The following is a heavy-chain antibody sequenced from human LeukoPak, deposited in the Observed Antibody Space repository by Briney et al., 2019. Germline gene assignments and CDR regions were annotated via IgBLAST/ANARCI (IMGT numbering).Heavy chain of an antibody. V-gene: IGHV5-10-1*01. CDR2: IDPSDSYT. J-gene: IGHJ4*02. CDR1: GYSFTSYW. D-gene: IGHD5-18*01. CDR3: ARQSTRGMVDTDYDY. Sequence: PGESLKISCKGSGYSFTSYWISWVRQMPGKGLEWMGRIDPSDSYTNYSPSFQDHVTISADKSISTAYLQWSSLKASDTAMYYCARQSTRGMVDTDYDYWGQGTLVTVSS.